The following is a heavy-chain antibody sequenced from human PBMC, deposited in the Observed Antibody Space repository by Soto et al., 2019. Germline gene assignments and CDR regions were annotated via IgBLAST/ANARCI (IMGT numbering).Heavy chain of an antibody. J-gene: IGHJ4*02. CDR2: INPNSGGT. CDR3: ARETHYCSSTSCPPDY. V-gene: IGHV1-2*02. CDR1: GYTFTGYY. Sequence: GASVKVSCKASGYTFTGYYMHWVRQAPGQGLEWMGWINPNSGGTNYAQKFQGRVTMTRDTSISTAYMELSRLRSDDTAVYYCARETHYCSSTSCPPDYWGQGTRGTVSA. D-gene: IGHD2-2*01.